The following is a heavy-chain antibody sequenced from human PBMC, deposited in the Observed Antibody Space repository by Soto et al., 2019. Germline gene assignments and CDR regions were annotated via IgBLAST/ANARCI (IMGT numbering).Heavy chain of an antibody. CDR1: GFTFSSYE. D-gene: IGHD4-17*01. CDR3: ARDLYGDYAFDI. CDR2: ISSSGSTI. V-gene: IGHV3-48*03. Sequence: GGSLRLSWAASGFTFSSYEMNWVRQAPGKGLEWVSYISSSGSTIYYADSVKGRFTISRDNAKNSLYLQMNSLRAEDTAVYYGARDLYGDYAFDIWGQGTMVTVSS. J-gene: IGHJ3*02.